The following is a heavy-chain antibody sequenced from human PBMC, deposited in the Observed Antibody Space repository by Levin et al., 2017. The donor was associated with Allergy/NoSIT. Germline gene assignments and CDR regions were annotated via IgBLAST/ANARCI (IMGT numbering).Heavy chain of an antibody. CDR3: VRDRPHNWFDP. CDR2: IDTDGSGA. CDR1: GFTFTSHW. V-gene: IGHV3-74*01. Sequence: LSLTCAASGFTFTSHWMHWVRQAPGKGLVWVSRIDTDGSGATYADSVKGRFTISRDNARNTVYLEMNSLRAEDTAVYYCVRDRPHNWFDPWGQGTLVTVTS. J-gene: IGHJ5*02.